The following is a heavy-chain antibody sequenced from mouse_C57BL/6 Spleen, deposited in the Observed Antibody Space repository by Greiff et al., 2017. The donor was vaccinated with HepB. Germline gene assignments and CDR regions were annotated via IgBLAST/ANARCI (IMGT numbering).Heavy chain of an antibody. Sequence: EVQLQQSVAELVRPGASVKLSCTASGFTIKNTYMHWVKQRPEQGLEWIGRIDPANGNTKYAPKFQGKATITADTSSNTAYLQLSSLTSEDTAIYYCATLYDYDGDYWGQGTTLTVSS. CDR3: ATLYDYDGDY. D-gene: IGHD2-4*01. CDR2: IDPANGNT. J-gene: IGHJ2*01. V-gene: IGHV14-3*01. CDR1: GFTIKNTY.